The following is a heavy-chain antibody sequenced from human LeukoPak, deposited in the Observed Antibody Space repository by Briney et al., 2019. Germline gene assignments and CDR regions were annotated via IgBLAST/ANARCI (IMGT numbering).Heavy chain of an antibody. CDR3: ARERRSSGWYDAFDM. D-gene: IGHD6-19*01. J-gene: IGHJ3*02. CDR2: INSDGSGI. CDR1: RFTVSSNY. Sequence: GGSLRLSCAASRFTVSSNYMSWVRQAPGKGLEWVSRINSDGSGIRYADSVKGRFTISRDNAKNTLYLQMNSLRAEDTAVYYCARERRSSGWYDAFDMRGQGTMVTVSS. V-gene: IGHV3-74*01.